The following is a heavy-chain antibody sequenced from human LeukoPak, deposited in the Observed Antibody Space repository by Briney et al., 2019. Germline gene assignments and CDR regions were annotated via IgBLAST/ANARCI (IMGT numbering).Heavy chain of an antibody. CDR1: GGSISSSSYY. Sequence: TSETLSLTCTVSGGSISSSSYYWGWIRQPPGKGLEWIGSIYYSGSTNYNPSLKSRVTISVDTSKNQFSLKLSSVTAADTAVYYCARERDGYNWAYDAFDIWGQGTMVTVSS. J-gene: IGHJ3*02. CDR2: IYYSGST. CDR3: ARERDGYNWAYDAFDI. D-gene: IGHD5-24*01. V-gene: IGHV4-39*07.